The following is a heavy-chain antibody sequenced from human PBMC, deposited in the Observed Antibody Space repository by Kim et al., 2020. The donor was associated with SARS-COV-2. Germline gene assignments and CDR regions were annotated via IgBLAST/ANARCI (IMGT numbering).Heavy chain of an antibody. CDR3: ARGYGVRSGRIIRSHRWFDP. CDR1: GYTFTSYD. CDR2: MNPNSGNT. D-gene: IGHD3-3*01. Sequence: ASVKVSCKASGYTFTSYDINWVRQATGQGLEWMGWMNPNSGNTGYAQKFQGRVTMTRNTSISTAYMELSSLRSEDTAVYYCARGYGVRSGRIIRSHRWFDPWGQGTLVTVSS. V-gene: IGHV1-8*01. J-gene: IGHJ5*02.